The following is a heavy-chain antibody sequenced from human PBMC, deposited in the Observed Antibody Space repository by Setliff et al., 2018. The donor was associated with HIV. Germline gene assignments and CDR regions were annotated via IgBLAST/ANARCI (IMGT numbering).Heavy chain of an antibody. V-gene: IGHV4-4*09. J-gene: IGHJ4*02. CDR2: IYSTGDT. D-gene: IGHD1-26*01. Sequence: PSETLSLTCVVYGGSFSDYYWSWIRQPPGKGLEWVGHIYSTGDTNYNPSLKSRVTLSADTSKNQLSLRLRSVTVADTAVYFCARLAGSGNSWGYFDYWGQGSLVTVSS. CDR1: GGSFSDYY. CDR3: ARLAGSGNSWGYFDY.